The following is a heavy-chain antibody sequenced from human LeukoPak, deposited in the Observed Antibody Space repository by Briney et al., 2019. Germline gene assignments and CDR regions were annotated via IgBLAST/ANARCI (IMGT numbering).Heavy chain of an antibody. CDR2: IYSGGST. CDR1: GFTVSSNY. D-gene: IGHD3-10*01. V-gene: IGHV3-53*01. J-gene: IGHJ5*02. Sequence: GGSLRLSCAASGFTVSSNYMSWVRQAPGKGLEWVSVIYSGGSTYYADSVKGRFTISRDNSKNTLYLQMNSLRAEDTAVYYCARDHRYYGSGSLWIWFDPWGQGTLVTVSS. CDR3: ARDHRYYGSGSLWIWFDP.